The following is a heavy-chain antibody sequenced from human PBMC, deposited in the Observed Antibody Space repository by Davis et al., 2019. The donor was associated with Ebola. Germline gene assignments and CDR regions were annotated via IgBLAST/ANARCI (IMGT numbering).Heavy chain of an antibody. D-gene: IGHD3-10*01. V-gene: IGHV1-46*01. CDR1: AYTFSSNY. CDR2: IKPRRCRT. CDR3: ARGNYYYGSGSLLGAFDI. J-gene: IGHJ3*02. Sequence: ASVQVSCKASAYTFSSNYMHWVRQAPGAGREWLGIIKPRRCRTNYAHKFQGRVTMTRDTSTSTVYMELSSLRSEDTAVYYCARGNYYYGSGSLLGAFDIWGQGTMVTVCS.